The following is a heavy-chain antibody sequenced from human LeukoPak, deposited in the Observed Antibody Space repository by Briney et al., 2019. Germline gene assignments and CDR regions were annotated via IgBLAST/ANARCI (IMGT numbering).Heavy chain of an antibody. Sequence: GGSLRLSCAASGFRFDNYAMHWVRQAPGKGLEWVSSISWNSGKIDYADSMKGRLTISRDNAKSSLYLEMNSLRAEDTALYYCAKDIGPLTYHYDTSGFSGAFDYWGQGTLVTVSS. D-gene: IGHD3-22*01. CDR3: AKDIGPLTYHYDTSGFSGAFDY. J-gene: IGHJ4*02. CDR2: ISWNSGKI. CDR1: GFRFDNYA. V-gene: IGHV3-9*01.